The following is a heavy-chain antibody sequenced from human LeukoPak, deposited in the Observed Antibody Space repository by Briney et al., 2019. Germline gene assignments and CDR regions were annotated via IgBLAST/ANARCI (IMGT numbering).Heavy chain of an antibody. D-gene: IGHD4/OR15-4a*01. CDR1: GFTFSSYS. CDR3: AREAGGRMVADYYYYGMDV. CDR2: ISSSSSTI. Sequence: PGGSLRLSCAASGFTFSSYSMNWVRQAPGKGLEWVSYISSSSSTIYYADSVKGRFTISRDNAKNSLYLQTNSLRAEDTAVYYCAREAGGRMVADYYYYGMDVWGQGTTVTVSS. J-gene: IGHJ6*02. V-gene: IGHV3-48*01.